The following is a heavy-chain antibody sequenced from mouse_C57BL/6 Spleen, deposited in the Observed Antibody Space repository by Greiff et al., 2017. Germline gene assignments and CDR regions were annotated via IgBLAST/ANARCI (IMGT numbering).Heavy chain of an antibody. CDR1: GFTFSDYG. Sequence: EVKLMESGGGLVKPGGSLKLSCAASGFTFSDYGMHWVRQAPEKGLEWVAYISSGSSTIYYADTVKGRFTISRDNAKNTLFLQMTSLRSEDTAMYYCARGYYGSSPLDVWGTGTTVTVSS. V-gene: IGHV5-17*01. CDR3: ARGYYGSSPLDV. CDR2: ISSGSSTI. D-gene: IGHD1-1*01. J-gene: IGHJ1*03.